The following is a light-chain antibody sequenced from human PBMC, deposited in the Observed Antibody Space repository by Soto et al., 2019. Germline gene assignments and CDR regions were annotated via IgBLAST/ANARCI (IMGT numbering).Light chain of an antibody. CDR2: SHN. CDR1: SSNIGSNT. CDR3: ATWDDSLDGYV. Sequence: QSVLPQPPSASGTPGQRVTISCSGSSSNIGSNTVNWYQQLPGTAPKLLIYSHNQRPSGVPDRFSVSKSGTSASLAISGLQSEDEADYYCATWDDSLDGYVFGTGTKLTVL. J-gene: IGLJ1*01. V-gene: IGLV1-44*01.